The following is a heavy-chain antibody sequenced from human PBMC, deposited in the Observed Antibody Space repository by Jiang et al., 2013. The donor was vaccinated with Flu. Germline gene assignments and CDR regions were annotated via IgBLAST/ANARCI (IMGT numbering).Heavy chain of an antibody. J-gene: IGHJ4*02. Sequence: GPGLVKPSETLSLTCTVSGGSISSSSYYWGWIRQPPGKGLEWIGSIYYSGSTYYNPSLKSRVTISVDTSKNQFSLKLSSVTAADTAVYYCARRGSYYSFDYWGQGTLVTVSS. D-gene: IGHD3-16*01. CDR3: ARRGSYYSFDY. V-gene: IGHV4-39*01. CDR2: IYYSGST. CDR1: GGSISSSSYY.